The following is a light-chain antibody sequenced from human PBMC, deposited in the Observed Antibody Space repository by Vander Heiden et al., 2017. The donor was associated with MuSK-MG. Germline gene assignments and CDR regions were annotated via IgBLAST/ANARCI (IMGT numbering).Light chain of an antibody. J-gene: IGKJ1*01. Sequence: EIVMTQSPATLSVSPGERVTLSCRASQSVGSDLAWYQQKPGQAPRLLIYGASTRDTGIPARFSGGGYGIEFTFTISSRQSEDLAVYYCQQYNDWPPWTFGQGTKVEI. CDR2: GAS. CDR1: QSVGSD. V-gene: IGKV3-15*01. CDR3: QQYNDWPPWT.